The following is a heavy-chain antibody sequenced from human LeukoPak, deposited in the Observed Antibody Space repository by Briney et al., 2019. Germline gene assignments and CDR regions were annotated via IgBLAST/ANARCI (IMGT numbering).Heavy chain of an antibody. CDR1: GGSISSYY. CDR2: INYSGRT. V-gene: IGHV4-59*01. J-gene: IGHJ5*02. CDR3: VRIYDSVWDSKRPPYSWFDP. Sequence: SESLSLTCNASGGSISSYYWSWIRQPPGKGLEWMGYINYSGRTSYNPYLKRGVTMTVDTPNNHFSFMLISVTAADTAVYYCVRIYDSVWDSKRPPYSWFDPWGQGTLVTVSS. D-gene: IGHD3-3*01.